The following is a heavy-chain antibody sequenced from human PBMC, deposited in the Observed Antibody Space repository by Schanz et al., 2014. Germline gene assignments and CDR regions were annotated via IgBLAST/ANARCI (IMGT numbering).Heavy chain of an antibody. J-gene: IGHJ4*02. CDR2: IWNNGVTK. D-gene: IGHD4-17*01. CDR3: ARPRCDYGEGDY. Sequence: QAQLMESGGGVVQPGTSLILSCSVSGFSLNTYGIHWFRQPAGKGLEWVAVIWNNGVTKYYADSVRGRFTISRDRFQNTLYLRMSSLRAEDTAVYYCARPRCDYGEGDYWGQGTLVTVSS. V-gene: IGHV3-33*01. CDR1: GFSLNTYG.